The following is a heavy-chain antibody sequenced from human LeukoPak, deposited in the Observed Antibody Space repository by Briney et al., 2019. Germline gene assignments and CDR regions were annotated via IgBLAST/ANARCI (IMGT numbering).Heavy chain of an antibody. CDR1: GFTFSSYG. Sequence: GGSLRLSCAASGFTFSSYGMHWVRQAPGKGLEWVSSISSSSSYIYYADSVKGRFTISRDNAKNSLYLQMNSLRAEDTAVYYCARSDTAMGGYFDYWGQGTLVTVSS. J-gene: IGHJ4*02. V-gene: IGHV3-21*01. CDR3: ARSDTAMGGYFDY. CDR2: ISSSSSYI. D-gene: IGHD5-18*01.